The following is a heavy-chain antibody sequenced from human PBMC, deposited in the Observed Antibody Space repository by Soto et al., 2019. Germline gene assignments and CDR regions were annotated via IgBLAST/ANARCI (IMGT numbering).Heavy chain of an antibody. CDR1: GYTLTELS. V-gene: IGHV1-46*03. J-gene: IGHJ6*02. D-gene: IGHD3-16*01. CDR3: ARGSPYSPMDV. CDR2: INPSGGST. Sequence: ASVKVSCTVSGYTLTELSMHWVRQAPGQGLEWMGIINPSGGSTSYAQKFQGRVTMTRDTSTSTVYMELSSLRSEDTAVYYCARGSPYSPMDVWGQGTTVTVSS.